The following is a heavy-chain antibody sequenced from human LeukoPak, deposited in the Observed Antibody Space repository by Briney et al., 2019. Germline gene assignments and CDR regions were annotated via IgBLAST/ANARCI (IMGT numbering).Heavy chain of an antibody. J-gene: IGHJ4*02. V-gene: IGHV3-23*01. D-gene: IGHD3-16*01. CDR2: ISGSGGST. CDR1: GFTFSSYG. Sequence: GGTLRLSCAASGFTFSSYGMSWVRQAPGKGLEWVSAISGSGGSTYYAGSVKGRFTISRDNSKNTLYLQMNSLRVEDTAVYYCSGGSRFVDYWGQGTLVTVSS. CDR3: SGGSRFVDY.